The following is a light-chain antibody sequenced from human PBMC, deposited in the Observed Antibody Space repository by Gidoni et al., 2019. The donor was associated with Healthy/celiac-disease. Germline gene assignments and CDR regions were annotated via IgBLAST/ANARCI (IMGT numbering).Light chain of an antibody. CDR2: DVS. CDR1: SSDVGGYNY. Sequence: QSALTQPASVSGSPGQSITISCTGTSSDVGGYNYVSGYPQHPGQAPKLMIYDVSNRPSGVSNRFSGSKSGNTASLTISGLQAEDEADYYCSSYTSSSFYVFGTGTKVTVL. CDR3: SSYTSSSFYV. V-gene: IGLV2-14*01. J-gene: IGLJ1*01.